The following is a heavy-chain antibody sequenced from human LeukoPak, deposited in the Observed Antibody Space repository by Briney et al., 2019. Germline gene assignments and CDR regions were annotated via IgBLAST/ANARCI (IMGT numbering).Heavy chain of an antibody. V-gene: IGHV4-39*01. J-gene: IGHJ4*02. Sequence: PSETLSLTCTVSGGSISSSSYYRGWIRQPPGKGLEWIGSIYYSGSTYYNPSLKSRVTISVDTSKNKFSLKLSSVTAADTAVYYCARLGVLMVYARYWGQGTLVTVSS. CDR2: IYYSGST. CDR1: GGSISSSSYY. CDR3: ARLGVLMVYARY. D-gene: IGHD2-8*01.